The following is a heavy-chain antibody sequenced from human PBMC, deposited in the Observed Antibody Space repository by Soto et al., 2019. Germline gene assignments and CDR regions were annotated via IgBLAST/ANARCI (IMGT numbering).Heavy chain of an antibody. CDR1: GGSFSGYY. CDR2: IYYSGST. D-gene: IGHD1-7*01. Sequence: KASETLSLTCAVYGGSFSGYYWSWIRQPPGKGLEWIGYIYYSGSTYYSPSLKSRVTISVDTSKNQFSLKLSSVTAADTAVYYCASWITGTTFPPDFDYWGQGTLVTVSS. V-gene: IGHV4-30-4*01. J-gene: IGHJ4*02. CDR3: ASWITGTTFPPDFDY.